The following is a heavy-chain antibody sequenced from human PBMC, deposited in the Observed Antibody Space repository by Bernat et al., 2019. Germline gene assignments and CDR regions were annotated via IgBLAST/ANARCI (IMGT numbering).Heavy chain of an antibody. J-gene: IGHJ4*02. CDR1: GFSFGNAW. Sequence: EVQLVESGGGLVKPGGSLRLSCAASGFSFGNAWMSWVRQAPGKGLEWVGRIKRKNDGGTTDYAAPVKGRFTISSDDAKTTLYLQMNSLKTEDTAVYYCTTGYCSNGVCYTYFDHWGQGTLVTVSS. D-gene: IGHD2-8*01. CDR2: IKRKNDGGTT. CDR3: TTGYCSNGVCYTYFDH. V-gene: IGHV3-15*01.